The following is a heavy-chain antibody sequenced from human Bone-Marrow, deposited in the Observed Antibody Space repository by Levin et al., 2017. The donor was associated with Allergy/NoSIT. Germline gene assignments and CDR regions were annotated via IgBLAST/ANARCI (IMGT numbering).Heavy chain of an antibody. J-gene: IGHJ5*02. CDR1: GFTFKSYG. V-gene: IGHV3-48*02. CDR2: ISSSSNII. CDR3: AYHDYGQGFDP. D-gene: IGHD4-17*01. Sequence: GASVKVSCAASGFTFKSYGMNWVRQAPGKGLEWVSYISSSSNIIYYADSVKGRFTISRDNAKNSLYLQMNSLTDEDTAVYYCAYHDYGQGFDPWGQGTLVTVSS.